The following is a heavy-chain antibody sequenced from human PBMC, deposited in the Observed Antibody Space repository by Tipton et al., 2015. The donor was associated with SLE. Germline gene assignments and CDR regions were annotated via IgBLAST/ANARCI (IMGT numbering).Heavy chain of an antibody. CDR1: GFTFSSYG. CDR2: IWYDGSKI. Sequence: SLRLSCAASGFTFSSYGMHWVRQAPGKGLEWVAVIWYDGSKIYYVASVEGRFTISRDNSKNTLYLQMNSLRAEDTAVYYCARKEYSGYERYYFDQWGQGTLVTVSS. D-gene: IGHD5-12*01. V-gene: IGHV3-33*01. J-gene: IGHJ4*02. CDR3: ARKEYSGYERYYFDQ.